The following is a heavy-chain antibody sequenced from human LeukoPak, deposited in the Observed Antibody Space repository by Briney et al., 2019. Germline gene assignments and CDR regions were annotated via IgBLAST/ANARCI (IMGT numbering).Heavy chain of an antibody. Sequence: PRGSLRLSCVPSGFTLSIYGMSWVRHAPGEGLEWVSAISGGVAPTYYADSVKGRFTLSRDNSKNTLYLQMNSLRATDTPVYYCVKDLLSVAGIHYYYYMDGWGKGTTGTIS. CDR3: VKDLLSVAGIHYYYYMDG. D-gene: IGHD6-19*01. CDR2: ISGGVAPT. CDR1: GFTLSIYG. J-gene: IGHJ6*03. V-gene: IGHV3-23*01.